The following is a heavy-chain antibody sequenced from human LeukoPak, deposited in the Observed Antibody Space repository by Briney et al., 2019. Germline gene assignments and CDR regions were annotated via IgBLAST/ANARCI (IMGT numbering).Heavy chain of an antibody. J-gene: IGHJ4*02. CDR2: ISDSGGNA. Sequence: GGSLRLSCAASGFTFSNYAMSWVRQAPGKGLEWVSGISDSGGNAFYADSVGGRFTISRDNSKNTLYLEMNSLRAEDTAVYYCAKDAGTSTYFDYWGRGTLVTVSS. CDR1: GFTFSNYA. CDR3: AKDAGTSTYFDY. V-gene: IGHV3-23*01. D-gene: IGHD1-1*01.